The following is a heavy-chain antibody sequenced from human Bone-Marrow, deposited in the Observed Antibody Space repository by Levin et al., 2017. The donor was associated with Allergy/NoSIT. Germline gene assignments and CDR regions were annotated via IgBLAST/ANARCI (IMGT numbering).Heavy chain of an antibody. V-gene: IGHV4-4*07. CDR2: IYFSGSS. CDR3: ARGGQVMDV. Sequence: GSLRLSCTVSGGSINNYYWSWLRQPAGKGPEWIGRIYFSGSSDYIPSLQSRITMSVETSKNQFSLKLNSVTAADTAVYYCARGGQVMDVWGQGTTVTVSS. J-gene: IGHJ6*02. CDR1: GGSINNYY. D-gene: IGHD3-16*01.